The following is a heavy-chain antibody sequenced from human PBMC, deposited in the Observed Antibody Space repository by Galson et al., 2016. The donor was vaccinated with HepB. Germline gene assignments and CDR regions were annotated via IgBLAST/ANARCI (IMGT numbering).Heavy chain of an antibody. J-gene: IGHJ2*01. CDR1: GFTFSNYA. CDR3: AKYSSSWFFRYFEV. V-gene: IGHV3-23*01. D-gene: IGHD6-13*01. CDR2: ISGSGGST. Sequence: SLRLSCAASGFTFSNYAMSWVRQAPGRGPEWVSGISGSGGSTYYVDSVKGRFTISRDNSKNTLSLQMNSLRAEDTAVYYCAKYSSSWFFRYFEVWGRGTLVTVSS.